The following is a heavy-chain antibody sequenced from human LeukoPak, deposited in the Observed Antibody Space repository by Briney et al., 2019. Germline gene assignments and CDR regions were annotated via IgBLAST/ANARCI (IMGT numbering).Heavy chain of an antibody. CDR2: IIPIFGTA. D-gene: IGHD3-22*01. CDR1: GGTFSSYA. Sequence: SVKVSCKASGGTFSSYAISWVRQVPGQGLEWMGGIIPIFGTANYAQKFQGRVTITTDESTSTAYMELSSLRSEDTAVYYCARDDPVVITRGAHFGYYYYYMDVWGKGTTVTVSS. J-gene: IGHJ6*03. CDR3: ARDDPVVITRGAHFGYYYYYMDV. V-gene: IGHV1-69*05.